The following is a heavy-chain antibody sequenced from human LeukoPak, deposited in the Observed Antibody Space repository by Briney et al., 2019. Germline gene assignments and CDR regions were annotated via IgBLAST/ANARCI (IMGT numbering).Heavy chain of an antibody. J-gene: IGHJ5*02. Sequence: SETLSLTCSVSGGSIRSSSYYWGWIRQPPGTGLEWIGTIYYSGSSYYNPSLESRVTISVDTSKNQFSLKLISVTAADTAVYYCATLSSGYPSWFDPRGQGTLVTVSS. CDR1: GGSIRSSSYY. CDR2: IYYSGSS. D-gene: IGHD3-22*01. CDR3: ATLSSGYPSWFDP. V-gene: IGHV4-39*01.